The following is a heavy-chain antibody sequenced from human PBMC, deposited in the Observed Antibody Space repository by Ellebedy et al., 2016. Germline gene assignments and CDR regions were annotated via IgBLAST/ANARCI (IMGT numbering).Heavy chain of an antibody. CDR3: AKGTMDYFYH. Sequence: LSLTXXGSGFTFNDYALHWVRQAPGKGLEWVSGISRDSAVIGYGGSVKGRFTISKDSAKNYLYLQMNSLRPEDTAFYYCAKGTMDYFYHWGQGTLVTVSS. J-gene: IGHJ4*02. CDR2: ISRDSAVI. V-gene: IGHV3-9*01. D-gene: IGHD4/OR15-4a*01. CDR1: GFTFNDYA.